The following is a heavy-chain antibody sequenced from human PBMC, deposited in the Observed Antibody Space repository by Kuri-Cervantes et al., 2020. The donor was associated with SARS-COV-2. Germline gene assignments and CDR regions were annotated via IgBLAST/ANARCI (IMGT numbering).Heavy chain of an antibody. D-gene: IGHD3-16*02. J-gene: IGHJ4*02. Sequence: GSLRLSCTVSDGSISNHYWSWIRQPPGKGLGWIGYIYHSGSTNYNPSLNSRVTISIDTSKNQFALRLSTVTAADTAVYYCVRTEGVVDNYYFDYWGQGTLVTVSS. V-gene: IGHV4-59*11. CDR1: DGSISNHY. CDR3: VRTEGVVDNYYFDY. CDR2: IYHSGST.